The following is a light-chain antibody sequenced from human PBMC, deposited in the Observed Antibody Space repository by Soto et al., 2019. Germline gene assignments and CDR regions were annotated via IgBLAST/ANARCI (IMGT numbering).Light chain of an antibody. Sequence: QSALTQPASVSGSPGQSITISCTGTSSDVGGYNYVSWYQHHPGKAPKLIIYDVTNRPSGVSNPLSGSKSGNTASLTISGLQPEDEADYYCSSYTTSNTRQIVFGTGTKLTVL. V-gene: IGLV2-14*03. CDR2: DVT. CDR3: SSYTTSNTRQIV. J-gene: IGLJ1*01. CDR1: SSDVGGYNY.